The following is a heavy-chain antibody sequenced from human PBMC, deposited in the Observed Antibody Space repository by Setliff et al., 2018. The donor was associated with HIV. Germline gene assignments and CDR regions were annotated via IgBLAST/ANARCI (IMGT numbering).Heavy chain of an antibody. Sequence: GESLKISCRGSGYRFTDYWIGWVRQMPGKGLEWMGVFYPGDSDTRYNPSFQGQVAISADKSTSTAYLQWSSLKASDTAMYYCARRLYSSEAFDPWGQGTLGTVS. D-gene: IGHD6-25*01. CDR1: GYRFTDYW. CDR2: FYPGDSDT. V-gene: IGHV5-51*01. J-gene: IGHJ5*02. CDR3: ARRLYSSEAFDP.